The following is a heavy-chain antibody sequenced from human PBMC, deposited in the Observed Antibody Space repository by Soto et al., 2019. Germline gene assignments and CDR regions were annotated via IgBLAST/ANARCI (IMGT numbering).Heavy chain of an antibody. J-gene: IGHJ6*02. CDR2: IYPGDSDT. Sequence: GASLRISRKGSGCSFTSYWIGWGRQMPGKGLEWRGIIYPGDSDTRYSPSLQGQVTISADKSSSAAYLQWSSLKASETAMYYCARALYGAGSTNYGMDVWGQGTTVTVSS. V-gene: IGHV5-51*01. CDR3: ARALYGAGSTNYGMDV. D-gene: IGHD3-10*01. CDR1: GCSFTSYW.